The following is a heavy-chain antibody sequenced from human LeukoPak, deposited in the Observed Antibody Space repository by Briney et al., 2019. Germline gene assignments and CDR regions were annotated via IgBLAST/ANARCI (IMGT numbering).Heavy chain of an antibody. CDR2: ISYDGSNK. J-gene: IGHJ4*02. V-gene: IGHV3-30*18. D-gene: IGHD3-16*02. CDR1: GFTFSSYG. Sequence: EGSLRPSCAASGFTFSSYGMHWVRQAPGKGLEWVAVISYDGSNKYYADSVKGRFTISRDNSKNTLYLQMNSLRAEDTAVYYCAKVLLRLGELSPFDYWGQGTLVTVSS. CDR3: AKVLLRLGELSPFDY.